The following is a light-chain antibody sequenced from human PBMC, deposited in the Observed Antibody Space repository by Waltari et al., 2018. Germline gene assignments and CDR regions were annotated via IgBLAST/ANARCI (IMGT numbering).Light chain of an antibody. V-gene: IGLV2-23*01. Sequence: QSALTQPASVSGSPGQSITISCTGTSSDVGSYNQVSSYQQHPGKAPKLIIYEGNKWPSGVSDLFSGSKSGNTAALTIPGLKAEDEDDYDCCSYAGSSTWVFGGGTKLTVL. CDR2: EGN. J-gene: IGLJ3*02. CDR3: CSYAGSSTWV. CDR1: SSDVGSYNQ.